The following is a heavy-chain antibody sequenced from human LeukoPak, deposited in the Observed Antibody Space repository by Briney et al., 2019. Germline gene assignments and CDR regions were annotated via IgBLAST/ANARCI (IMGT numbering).Heavy chain of an antibody. V-gene: IGHV4-4*07. CDR3: ARVGYYYDSSGYADY. CDR2: IYTSGST. CDR1: GGSISSYY. J-gene: IGHJ4*02. Sequence: PSENLSLTCTVSGGSISSYYWSWIRHPAGKGLEWIGRIYTSGSTNYNPSLKSRVTMSVATSKNQFSLKLSSVTAADTAVYYCARVGYYYDSSGYADYWGQGTLVTVSS. D-gene: IGHD3-22*01.